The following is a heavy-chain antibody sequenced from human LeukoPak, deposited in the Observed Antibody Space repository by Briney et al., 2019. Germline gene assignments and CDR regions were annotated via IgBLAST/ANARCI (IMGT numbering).Heavy chain of an antibody. J-gene: IGHJ6*04. V-gene: IGHV1-46*01. Sequence: ASVKVSCKASGYTFTSYYMHWVRQAPGQGLEWMGIINPSGGSTSYAQKFQGRVTMTRDTSTSTVYMELSSLRSEDTAVYYCARDNLLRYFDWELYYGMDVWGKGTTVTVSS. CDR2: INPSGGST. CDR1: GYTFTSYY. CDR3: ARDNLLRYFDWELYYGMDV. D-gene: IGHD3-9*01.